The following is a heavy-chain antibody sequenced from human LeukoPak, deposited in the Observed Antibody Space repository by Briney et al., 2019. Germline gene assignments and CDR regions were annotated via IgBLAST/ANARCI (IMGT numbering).Heavy chain of an antibody. CDR3: ARGRYYVMDV. Sequence: PERSLRLSCAASGFTFSSYWMHWVRQARGKGLVWVSRVNSDGGSATYADSVKGRFTISRDNARNMLYLQMNSLRAEDTAVFYCARGRYYVMDVWGQGTTVTVSS. V-gene: IGHV3-74*01. J-gene: IGHJ6*02. CDR1: GFTFSSYW. CDR2: VNSDGGSA.